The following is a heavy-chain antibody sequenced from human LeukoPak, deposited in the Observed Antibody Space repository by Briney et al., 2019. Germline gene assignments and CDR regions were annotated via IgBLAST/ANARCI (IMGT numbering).Heavy chain of an antibody. J-gene: IGHJ3*02. V-gene: IGHV1-58*02. CDR3: AAELEMATDAFDI. CDR1: GFTFTTSA. Sequence: SVKVSCKASGFTFTTSAMQWVRQARGQRPEWIGWIVVGSGNTNYAQKFQDRVTITRDKSTGTAYMELSRLRSDDTAVYYCAAELEMATDAFDIWGQGTMVAVSS. CDR2: IVVGSGNT. D-gene: IGHD5-24*01.